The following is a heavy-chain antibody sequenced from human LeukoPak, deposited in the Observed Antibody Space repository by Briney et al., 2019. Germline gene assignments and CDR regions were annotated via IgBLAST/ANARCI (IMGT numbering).Heavy chain of an antibody. V-gene: IGHV3-23*01. Sequence: GGSLRLSCAASGFTFRTSAMSWVRQAPGKGLEWVSSISGNAHSTYYADSVKGRFTISRDNSKNTLYLRMNGLRAEDTAVYYCATDLRTPSAWGQGALVTVSS. CDR2: ISGNAHST. J-gene: IGHJ5*02. D-gene: IGHD1-1*01. CDR1: GFTFRTSA. CDR3: ATDLRTPSA.